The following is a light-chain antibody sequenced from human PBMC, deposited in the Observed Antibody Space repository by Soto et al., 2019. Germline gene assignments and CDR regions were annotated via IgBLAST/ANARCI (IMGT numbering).Light chain of an antibody. CDR1: QSVTSTF. J-gene: IGKJ1*01. CDR2: GAS. Sequence: DIVLTQSPGTLSLSPGEGATLSCRASQSVTSTFLGWYQQKLGQPPRLLIYGASSRAAGILDRFSGSGSGADFTLTISRLEPEDFAVYYCQQYGNSRWTFGQRTKVDIK. V-gene: IGKV3-20*01. CDR3: QQYGNSRWT.